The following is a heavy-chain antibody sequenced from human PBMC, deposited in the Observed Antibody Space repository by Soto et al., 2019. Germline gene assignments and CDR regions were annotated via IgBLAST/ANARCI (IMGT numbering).Heavy chain of an antibody. CDR3: ASMGYHYGSGSYPLDY. CDR1: GASISSNF. CDR2: IYFGGTT. Sequence: PSETLSLTCSVSGASISSNFWSWVRQPPGKGLEWIGYIYFGGTTLSNPSLKGRVTISLDTSKNQFSLNLRSVTAADTAVYYCASMGYHYGSGSYPLDYWGQGTLVTVSS. D-gene: IGHD3-10*01. J-gene: IGHJ4*02. V-gene: IGHV4-4*09.